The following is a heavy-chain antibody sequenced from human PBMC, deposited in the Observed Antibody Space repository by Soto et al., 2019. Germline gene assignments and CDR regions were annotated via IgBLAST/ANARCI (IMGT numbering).Heavy chain of an antibody. CDR2: ISAYNGNT. CDR1: GYTFTSYG. V-gene: IGHV1-18*01. J-gene: IGHJ5*02. Sequence: QVQLVQSGAEVKKPGASVKVSCKASGYTFTSYGISWVRQAPGQGLEWMGWISAYNGNTNYAQKLQGRVTMTTDTSRSPATRGLRSLRSDDTAVYYCARAGGSPYWFDPWGQETLVTVSS. D-gene: IGHD1-26*01. CDR3: ARAGGSPYWFDP.